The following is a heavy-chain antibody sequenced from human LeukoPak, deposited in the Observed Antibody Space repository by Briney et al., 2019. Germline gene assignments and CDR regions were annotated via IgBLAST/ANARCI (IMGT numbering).Heavy chain of an antibody. D-gene: IGHD6-19*01. CDR3: AKGAGYSSGWLNWFDP. CDR2: ISSSGSTI. Sequence: GGSLRLSCAASGFSFSTYSMNWVRQAPGKGLEWVSYISSSGSTIYNTDSVKGRFTISRDNAKNTLYLQINSLRAEDTAVYYCAKGAGYSSGWLNWFDPWGQGTLVTVSS. J-gene: IGHJ5*02. CDR1: GFSFSTYS. V-gene: IGHV3-48*04.